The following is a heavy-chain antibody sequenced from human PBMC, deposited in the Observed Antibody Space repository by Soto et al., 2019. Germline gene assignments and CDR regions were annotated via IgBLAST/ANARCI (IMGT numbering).Heavy chain of an antibody. V-gene: IGHV4-31*03. CDR2: IYYSGST. J-gene: IGHJ5*02. CDR1: GGSISSGGYY. CDR3: ARVGYCSGGSCHKRRLRFDP. D-gene: IGHD2-15*01. Sequence: SETLSLTCTFSGGSISSGGYYWSWIRQHPGKGLEWIGYIYYSGSTYYNPSLKSRVTISVDTSKNQFSLKLSSVTAADTAVYYCARVGYCSGGSCHKRRLRFDPWGQGTLVTVSS.